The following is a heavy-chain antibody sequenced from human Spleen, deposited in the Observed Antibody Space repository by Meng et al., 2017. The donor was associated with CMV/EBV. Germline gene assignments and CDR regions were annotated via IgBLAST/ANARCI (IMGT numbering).Heavy chain of an antibody. Sequence: YAMHWVRQAPSKDLELVAVIAYDGSNEYYANTEKGRFTISRNNSKNTLYLQMNSLRAEDTAVYYCARDRSDRITIFGVVISPYFDYWGQGTLVTVSS. CDR1: YA. CDR3: ARDRSDRITIFGVVISPYFDY. CDR2: IAYDGSNE. V-gene: IGHV3-30*04. J-gene: IGHJ4*02. D-gene: IGHD3-3*01.